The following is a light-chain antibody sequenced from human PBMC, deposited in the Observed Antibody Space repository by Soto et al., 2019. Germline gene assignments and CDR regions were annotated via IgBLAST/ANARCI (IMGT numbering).Light chain of an antibody. CDR3: QQYNSYSGFT. J-gene: IGKJ3*01. CDR2: KAS. CDR1: ESISSW. V-gene: IGKV1-5*03. Sequence: DIQMTQSPSTLSASVGDRVTITCRASESISSWLAWYQQKPGKAPKLLIYKASSLESGVPSRFSGSGSGTAFTLTISSLQPDDFATYSCQQYNSYSGFTFGPVTKVDIK.